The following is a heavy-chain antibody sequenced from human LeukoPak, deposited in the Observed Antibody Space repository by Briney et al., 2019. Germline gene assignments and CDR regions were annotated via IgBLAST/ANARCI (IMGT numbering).Heavy chain of an antibody. J-gene: IGHJ4*02. CDR3: ARSLGSGDPFDY. V-gene: IGHV1-45*02. D-gene: IGHD6-19*01. CDR2: ITPFNGNT. CDR1: GYTFTSYG. Sequence: SVKVSCKASGYTFTSYGISWVRQAPGQALEWMGWITPFNGNTNYAQKFQDRVTITRDRSMSTAYMELSSLRSEDTAMYYCARSLGSGDPFDYWGQGTLVTVSS.